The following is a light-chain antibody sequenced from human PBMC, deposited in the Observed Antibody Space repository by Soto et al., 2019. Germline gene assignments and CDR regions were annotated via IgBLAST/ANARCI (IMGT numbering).Light chain of an antibody. J-gene: IGLJ1*01. CDR1: SSDVGSYNR. CDR3: SSYTSSSTHV. Sequence: QSVLTRPPSVSGSPGQSVTISCTGTSSDVGSYNRVSWFQQPPGTAPKVMIYEVSNRPSGVPVRFSGSKSGNTASLTISGLQAEDEADYYCSSYTSSSTHVFGTGTKVTV. V-gene: IGLV2-18*02. CDR2: EVS.